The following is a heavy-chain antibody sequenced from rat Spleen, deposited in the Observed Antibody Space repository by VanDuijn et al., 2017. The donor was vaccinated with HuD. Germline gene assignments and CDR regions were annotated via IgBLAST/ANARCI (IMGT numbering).Heavy chain of an antibody. CDR2: MNPDGSST. CDR1: GFTFSSSW. Sequence: EVQLVESGGGLVQPGSPLKLSCAVSGFTFSSSWLNWIRQAPGTGLEWVATMNPDGSSTYYRDSVKGRFTISRDNAKNTQYLQRDSLRSEDTATYYCARHGIYNNYGWFAYWGQGTLVTVSS. CDR3: ARHGIYNNYGWFAY. J-gene: IGHJ3*01. V-gene: IGHV5-29*01. D-gene: IGHD1-10*01.